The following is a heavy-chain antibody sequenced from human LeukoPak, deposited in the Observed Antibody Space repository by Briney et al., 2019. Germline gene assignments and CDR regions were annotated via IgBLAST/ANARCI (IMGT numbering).Heavy chain of an antibody. CDR3: AKDRIDADIGTCFDY. CDR1: GFTFSSYA. Sequence: PGGSLRLSCAASGFTFSSYAMSWVRQAPGKGLEWVSAISGSGGSTYYADSVKGRFTISRDNSKNTLYLQMNSLRAEDTAVYYCAKDRIDADIGTCFDYWGQGTLVTVSS. D-gene: IGHD2-15*01. V-gene: IGHV3-23*01. CDR2: ISGSGGST. J-gene: IGHJ4*02.